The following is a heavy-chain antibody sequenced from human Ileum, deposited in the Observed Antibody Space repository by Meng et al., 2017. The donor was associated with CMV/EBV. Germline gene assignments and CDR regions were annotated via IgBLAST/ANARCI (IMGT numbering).Heavy chain of an antibody. J-gene: IGHJ1*01. CDR2: INSDGGNT. Sequence: GGPLRPSCAASGFTFSSYWMHWVRQAPGKGLRGVSRINSDGGNTNYADSVKGRFTISRDNAKNMLYLQMNSLRADDTAIYYCARNPSGSYGDFQHWGQGTQVTVSS. D-gene: IGHD1-26*01. V-gene: IGHV3-74*01. CDR1: GFTFSSYW. CDR3: ARNPSGSYGDFQH.